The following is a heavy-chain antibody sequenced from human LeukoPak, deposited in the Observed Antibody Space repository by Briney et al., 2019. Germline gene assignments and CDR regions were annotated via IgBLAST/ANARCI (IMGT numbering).Heavy chain of an antibody. CDR3: ARRGGSSGWGAFDI. CDR2: SGGGGRDT. CDR1: GFTFRNHA. D-gene: IGHD6-19*01. Sequence: GGSLRLSCVGSGFTFRNHAMNWVRLAPGKGLEWISTSGGGGRDTYYGDSVKGRFTISRDNSKNILYLQMNSLNGADTALYYCARRGGSSGWGAFDIWGQGTMVTVSS. J-gene: IGHJ3*02. V-gene: IGHV3-23*01.